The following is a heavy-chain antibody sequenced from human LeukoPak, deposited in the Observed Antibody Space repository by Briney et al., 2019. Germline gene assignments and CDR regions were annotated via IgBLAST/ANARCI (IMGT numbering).Heavy chain of an antibody. V-gene: IGHV3-11*01. J-gene: IGHJ4*02. Sequence: PGGSLRLSCDASGFSISDYYMSWIRQSPGKGLEWISYITSGGASTNYADSVKGRFTISRDKAKNSVALQVNSLRAEDTGVYYCTRQRRGTYYAFDSWGQGTLVTVSS. D-gene: IGHD3-16*01. CDR3: TRQRRGTYYAFDS. CDR1: GFSISDYY. CDR2: ITSGGAST.